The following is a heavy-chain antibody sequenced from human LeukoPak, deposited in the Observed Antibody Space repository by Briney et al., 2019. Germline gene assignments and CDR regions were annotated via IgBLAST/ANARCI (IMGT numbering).Heavy chain of an antibody. CDR1: GGSFSTYY. CDR2: INHSGST. V-gene: IGHV4-34*01. D-gene: IGHD1-20*01. Sequence: SETLSLTCGVYGGSFSTYYWSWIRQPPGKGLEWIGEINHSGSTNYNPSLKSRVAISLDTSKNQFSLKLSSVTAADTAVYYCARYNWNGDGGYDYWGQGTLVTVSS. J-gene: IGHJ4*02. CDR3: ARYNWNGDGGYDY.